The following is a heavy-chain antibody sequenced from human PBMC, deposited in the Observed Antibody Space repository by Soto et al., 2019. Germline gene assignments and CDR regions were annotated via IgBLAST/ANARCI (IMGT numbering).Heavy chain of an antibody. CDR3: AKDQWFGVATTYFFDD. CDR2: ISYDGSNG. CDR1: GFTFSSFG. Sequence: PGGSLRLSCATSGFTFSSFGMHWVRQAPGKGLEWVAVISYDGSNGYYADSVKGRFSISRDNSKNTLYLQLNSLRPEDTAVYYCAKDQWFGVATTYFFDDWGQGTLVTVSS. V-gene: IGHV3-30*18. J-gene: IGHJ4*02. D-gene: IGHD3-3*01.